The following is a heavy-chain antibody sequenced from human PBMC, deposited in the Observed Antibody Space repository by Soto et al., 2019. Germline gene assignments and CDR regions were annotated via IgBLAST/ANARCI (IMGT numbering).Heavy chain of an antibody. CDR3: ARHHVRGRTIAGAAEF. D-gene: IGHD1-26*01. Sequence: SETLSLTCAVYGGSLSGYYWSWIRQPPGKALEWIGEINHSGNTNYNPSLKARVTISVDTSKNQLFLNLSSVTAADTAMYYCARHHVRGRTIAGAAEFWGQGTLVTVSS. V-gene: IGHV4-34*01. J-gene: IGHJ4*02. CDR1: GGSLSGYY. CDR2: INHSGNT.